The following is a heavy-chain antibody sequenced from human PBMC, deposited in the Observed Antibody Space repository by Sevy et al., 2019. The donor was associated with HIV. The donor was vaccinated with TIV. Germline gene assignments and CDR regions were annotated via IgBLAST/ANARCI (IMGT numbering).Heavy chain of an antibody. Sequence: GGSLRLSCAASGFTFSTYTMSWVRQAPGKGLEWVSYIGTSSSTIYYADSVRGRFTISRDNGKNSLYLQMSSLRDADTVFYCCARVPSTGRFGMDVWGQGTTVTVSS. J-gene: IGHJ6*02. CDR2: IGTSSSTI. CDR1: GFTFSTYT. CDR3: ARVPSTGRFGMDV. V-gene: IGHV3-48*02. D-gene: IGHD3-10*01.